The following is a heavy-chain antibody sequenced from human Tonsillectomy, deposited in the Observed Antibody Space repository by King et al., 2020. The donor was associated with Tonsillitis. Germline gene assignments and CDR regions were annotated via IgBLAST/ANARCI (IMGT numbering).Heavy chain of an antibody. J-gene: IGHJ4*02. CDR3: AGDFLGEQHLLL. CDR1: GFPFNAYC. Sequence: VQLVESGGGVVQPGRSLRLSCAASGFPFNAYCMHWVRQAPGKGLEWVSFIWFDGSNEYYIDSVKGRFNISRDNSKNMLFLQMNSLRVEDTAVYYCAGDFLGEQHLLLWGQGTLVTVTS. V-gene: IGHV3-33*08. CDR2: IWFDGSNE. D-gene: IGHD6-13*01.